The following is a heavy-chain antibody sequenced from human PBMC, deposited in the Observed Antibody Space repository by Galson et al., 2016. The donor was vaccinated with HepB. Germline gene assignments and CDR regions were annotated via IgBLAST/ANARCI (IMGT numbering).Heavy chain of an antibody. CDR3: ARHPYSSSHYYYSGMDV. D-gene: IGHD6-13*01. V-gene: IGHV5-51*01. CDR2: IFPGDSRT. J-gene: IGHJ6*02. CDR1: GYSFASFW. Sequence: QSGAEVKTSGESLKISCKGSGYSFASFWIGWVRQMPGKGLEWMGIIFPGDSRTTYSPSFQGQVTFSADKSISTVYLQWNSLKASDTAMYYCARHPYSSSHYYYSGMDVWAQGTTVTVSS.